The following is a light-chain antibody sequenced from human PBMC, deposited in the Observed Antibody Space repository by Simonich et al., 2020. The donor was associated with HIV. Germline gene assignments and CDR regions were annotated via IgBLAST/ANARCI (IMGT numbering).Light chain of an antibody. Sequence: QSVLTQPPSASGTPGQRVTISCSGSTSNIGSKTVNWHQQLPGTAPKLLIYKNNHRPRGVPDRFAGSKSGTSASLAISGLQSEDEADYYCAAWDDSLNGWVFGGGTKLTVL. CDR2: KNN. J-gene: IGLJ3*02. V-gene: IGLV1-44*01. CDR3: AAWDDSLNGWV. CDR1: TSNIGSKT.